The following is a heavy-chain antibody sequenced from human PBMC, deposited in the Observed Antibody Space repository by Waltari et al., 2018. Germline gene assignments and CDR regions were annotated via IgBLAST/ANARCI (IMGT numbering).Heavy chain of an antibody. J-gene: IGHJ4*02. D-gene: IGHD2-15*01. CDR1: GASISPNFW. CDR3: AADRGNGLYFDY. V-gene: IGHV4-4*02. Sequence: QVQLQESGPGLVKPSGPLSLTFVVSGASISPNFWWSWVRQSPGKGLEWIGQIHHSGRTYSTPSLQSRVSVSLDKSKNQFSLSLYFVSDADTAVYYCAADRGNGLYFDYWGQGTLVTVSS. CDR2: IHHSGRT.